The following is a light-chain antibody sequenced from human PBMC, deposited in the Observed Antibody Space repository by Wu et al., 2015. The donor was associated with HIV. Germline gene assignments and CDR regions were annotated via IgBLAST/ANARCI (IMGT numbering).Light chain of an antibody. CDR2: STS. CDR1: QSVRSSY. CDR3: QQYGSSQWT. V-gene: IGKV3-20*01. J-gene: IGKJ1*01. Sequence: TLSCRASQSVRSSYLAWYQQKPGQAPRLLMFSTSSRATGIPDRFSGSGSGTEFTLTISRLEPEDFAVYYCQQYGSSQWTFGQGTKVEIK.